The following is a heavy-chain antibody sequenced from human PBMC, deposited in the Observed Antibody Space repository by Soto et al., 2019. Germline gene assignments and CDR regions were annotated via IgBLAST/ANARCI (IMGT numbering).Heavy chain of an antibody. V-gene: IGHV3-30*18. D-gene: IGHD2-21*01. CDR2: ILYDGSKE. Sequence: GGSLRLSCTDSGFSFNTYVMDWVRQAPGKGLEWVARILYDGSKEYYADPVKCRFTISRDNSKNTLYLQMDRLRVEDTAVYFCAKGLALMADHWGQGTPVTVSS. CDR3: AKGLALMADH. J-gene: IGHJ4*02. CDR1: GFSFNTYV.